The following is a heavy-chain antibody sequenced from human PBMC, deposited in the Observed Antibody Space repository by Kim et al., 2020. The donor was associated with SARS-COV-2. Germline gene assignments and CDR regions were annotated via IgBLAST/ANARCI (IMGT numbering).Heavy chain of an antibody. J-gene: IGHJ4*02. CDR2: ISVSGRST. CDR3: AKAHYGDLYYFDY. Sequence: GGSLRLSCAASGFTFSSYAMSWVRQAPGKGLEWVSGISVSGRSTHYADSVKGRFTISRDNSKNTLYLQMNSLRAEDTAVYYCAKAHYGDLYYFDYWGQGTLGTVSS. V-gene: IGHV3-23*01. CDR1: GFTFSSYA. D-gene: IGHD4-17*01.